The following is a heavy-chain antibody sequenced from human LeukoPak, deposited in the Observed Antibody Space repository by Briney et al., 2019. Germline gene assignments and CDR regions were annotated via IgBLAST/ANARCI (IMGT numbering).Heavy chain of an antibody. CDR2: IYDRGGT. Sequence: SETLSLTCTVSGGSISNYYWTWIWQPPGKGLEWIWWIYDRGGTIYNPSLESRVTISVDTSKNQFSLQMNSMTAADTTVFYCARIAKYNTGWSIFDYWGQGALVTVSS. D-gene: IGHD6-19*01. CDR1: GGSISNYY. CDR3: ARIAKYNTGWSIFDY. J-gene: IGHJ4*02. V-gene: IGHV4-59*08.